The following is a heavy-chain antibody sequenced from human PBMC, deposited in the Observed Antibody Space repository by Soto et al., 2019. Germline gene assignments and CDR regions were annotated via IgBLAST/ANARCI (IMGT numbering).Heavy chain of an antibody. Sequence: ASVKFSCKVSGYTLTELSMHWVRQAPGKGLEWMGGFDPEDGETIYAQKFQGRVTMTEDTSTDTAYMELSSLRSEDTAVYYCATTFEVAATLCFDYWGQGTLVTVSS. J-gene: IGHJ4*02. D-gene: IGHD2-15*01. CDR2: FDPEDGET. CDR1: GYTLTELS. V-gene: IGHV1-24*01. CDR3: ATTFEVAATLCFDY.